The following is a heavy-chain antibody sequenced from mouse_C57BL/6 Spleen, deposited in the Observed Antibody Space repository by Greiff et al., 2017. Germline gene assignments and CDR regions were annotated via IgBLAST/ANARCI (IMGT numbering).Heavy chain of an antibody. CDR3: TRAPYDDNSCIDY. J-gene: IGHJ2*01. D-gene: IGHD2-12*01. CDR1: GYTFTSYW. Sequence: VQLQQPGAELVMPGASVKLSCKASGYTFTSYWMHWVKQRPGQGLEWSGAIDPSDSYTNYNQKFKGKSTLTVDKSSSTAYMQLSSLTSEDSAVYYCTRAPYDDNSCIDYWGPGTTLTVSS. V-gene: IGHV1-69*01. CDR2: IDPSDSYT.